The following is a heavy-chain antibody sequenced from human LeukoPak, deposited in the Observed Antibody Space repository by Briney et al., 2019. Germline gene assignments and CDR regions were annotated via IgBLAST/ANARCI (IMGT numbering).Heavy chain of an antibody. Sequence: GGSLTLSCAASGFTFSRYSMNCVRQPPGKRLEWVSSITGHSSYIYYGDSVKGRSAISRNNTKNSLFLQINSLTTEDTAVYYCARETLRSVALDYWGQGTLVNVSS. CDR2: ITGHSSYI. CDR1: GFTFSRYS. D-gene: IGHD5-12*01. J-gene: IGHJ4*02. CDR3: ARETLRSVALDY. V-gene: IGHV3-21*01.